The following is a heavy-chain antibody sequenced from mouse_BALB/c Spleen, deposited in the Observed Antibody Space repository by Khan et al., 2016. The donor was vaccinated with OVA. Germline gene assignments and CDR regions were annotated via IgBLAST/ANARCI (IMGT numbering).Heavy chain of an antibody. J-gene: IGHJ4*01. CDR2: IWSGGST. D-gene: IGHD2-14*01. V-gene: IGHV2-2*02. Sequence: QVRLQQSGPGLVQPSQSLSITCTVSGFSLTSYGVHWVRQSPGKGLEWLGVIWSGGSTDYNAAFISRLSISKDNSKSQVFFKMNILQANDTAIYYCARIFIGTTDYAMDYWGQGTSVTVSS. CDR3: ARIFIGTTDYAMDY. CDR1: GFSLTSYG.